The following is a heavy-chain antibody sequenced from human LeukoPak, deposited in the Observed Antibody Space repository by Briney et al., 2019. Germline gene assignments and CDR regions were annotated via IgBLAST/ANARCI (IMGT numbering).Heavy chain of an antibody. CDR1: GGSISSGGYY. V-gene: IGHV4-31*03. Sequence: PSQTLSLTCTVSGGSISSGGYYWSWIRQHPGKGLEWIGYIYYSGSTYYNPSLKSRVTISVDTSKNQFSLKLSSVTAADTAVYYCARESITMVRSYYYYYGMDVWGQGTTVTVSS. CDR3: ARESITMVRSYYYYYGMDV. J-gene: IGHJ6*02. CDR2: IYYSGST. D-gene: IGHD3-10*01.